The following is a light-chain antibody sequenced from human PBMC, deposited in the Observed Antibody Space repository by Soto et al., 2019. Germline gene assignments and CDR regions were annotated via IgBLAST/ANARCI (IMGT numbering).Light chain of an antibody. CDR3: QQYNNWPLTIT. V-gene: IGKV3-20*01. Sequence: EIVLTQSPGTLSLSPGERATLSCRASQSVSSSYLAWYQQKPGQAPRLLIYGASNRATGIPDRFSGSGSGTDFTLTISSLQSEDFAVYYCQQYNNWPLTITFGQGTDWRL. CDR2: GAS. CDR1: QSVSSSY. J-gene: IGKJ5*01.